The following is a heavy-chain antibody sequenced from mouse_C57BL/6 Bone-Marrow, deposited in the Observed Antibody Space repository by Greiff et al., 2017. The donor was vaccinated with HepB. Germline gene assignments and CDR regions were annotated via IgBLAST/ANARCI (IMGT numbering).Heavy chain of an antibody. CDR3: ASAIWEHYGSSYYYAMDY. J-gene: IGHJ4*01. CDR1: GYSITSGYY. Sequence: ESGPGLVKPSQSLSLTCSVTGYSITSGYYWNWIRQFPGNKQEWMGYISYDGSNNYNPSLKNRISITRDTSKNQFFLKLNSVTTEDTATYDCASAIWEHYGSSYYYAMDYWGQGTSVTVSS. CDR2: ISYDGSN. V-gene: IGHV3-6*01. D-gene: IGHD1-1*01.